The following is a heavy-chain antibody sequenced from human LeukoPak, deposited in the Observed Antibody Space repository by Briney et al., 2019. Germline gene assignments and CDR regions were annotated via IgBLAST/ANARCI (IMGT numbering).Heavy chain of an antibody. CDR3: ARDNGVAGDHY. Sequence: GGSLRLSCAASGFTVSSNYMSWVRQAPGKGLEWVSVIYSGGSTYYADSVKGRFTISRDNSKNTLYLQTNSLRAEDTAVYYCARDNGVAGDHYWGQGTLVTVSS. J-gene: IGHJ4*02. D-gene: IGHD3-16*01. CDR2: IYSGGST. V-gene: IGHV3-53*01. CDR1: GFTVSSNY.